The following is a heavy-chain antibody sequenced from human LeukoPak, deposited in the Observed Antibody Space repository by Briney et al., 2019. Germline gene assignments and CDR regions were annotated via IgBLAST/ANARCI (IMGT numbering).Heavy chain of an antibody. Sequence: PGGSLRLSCAASGFTFSGYGMHWARQAPGKGLEWVAVISYDGSNKYYADSVKGRFTISRDNSKNTLYLQMNSLRAEDTAVYYCAKEHSSGWCFDYWGQGTLVTVSS. D-gene: IGHD6-19*01. CDR3: AKEHSSGWCFDY. CDR1: GFTFSGYG. J-gene: IGHJ4*02. V-gene: IGHV3-30*18. CDR2: ISYDGSNK.